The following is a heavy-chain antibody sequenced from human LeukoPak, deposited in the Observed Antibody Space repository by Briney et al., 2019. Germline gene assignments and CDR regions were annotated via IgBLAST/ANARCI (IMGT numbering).Heavy chain of an antibody. CDR3: ARVSRAQGGMDV. CDR1: GFTFSSYT. CDR2: ISTSRDTM. J-gene: IGHJ6*02. V-gene: IGHV3-48*01. Sequence: PGGSLRLSCTASGFTFSSYTMNWVRQAPGRGLEWVSYISTSRDTMYYADSVKGRFTISRDNSKNTLHLQMGRLRPEDMAVYHCARVSRAQGGMDVWGQGTTVTVSS.